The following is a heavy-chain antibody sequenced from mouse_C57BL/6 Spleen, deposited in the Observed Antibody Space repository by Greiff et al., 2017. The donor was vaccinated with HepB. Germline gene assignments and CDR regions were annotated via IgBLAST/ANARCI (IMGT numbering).Heavy chain of an antibody. V-gene: IGHV1-76*01. Sequence: QVQLKQSGAELVRPGASVKLSCKASGYTFTDYYINWVKQRPGQGLEWIARIYPGSGNTYYNEKFKGKATLTAEKSSSTAYMQLSSLTSEDSAVYFCAYDYGGYFDVWGTGTTVTVSS. CDR1: GYTFTDYY. J-gene: IGHJ1*03. CDR3: AYDYGGYFDV. CDR2: IYPGSGNT. D-gene: IGHD2-4*01.